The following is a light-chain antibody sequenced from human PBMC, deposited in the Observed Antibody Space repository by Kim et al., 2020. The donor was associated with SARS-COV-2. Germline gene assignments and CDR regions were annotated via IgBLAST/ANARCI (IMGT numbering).Light chain of an antibody. CDR3: QQLNSYPLT. CDR1: QDISSY. J-gene: IGKJ4*01. CDR2: AAS. Sequence: IQLTQSPSSLSASVGDRVTITCRASQDISSYLAWYQQKPGKPPKLLIYAASTLQSGVPSRFSGSGSGTDFTLTISSLQPEDFATYYCQQLNSYPLTFGGGTKVDIK. V-gene: IGKV1-9*01.